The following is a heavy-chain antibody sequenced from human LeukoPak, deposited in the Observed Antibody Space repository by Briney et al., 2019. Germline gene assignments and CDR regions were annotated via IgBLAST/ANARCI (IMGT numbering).Heavy chain of an antibody. CDR2: IKQDGSEK. CDR3: ARSSPQDY. Sequence: PGGSLRLSCAASGFTFSNYWMVWVRQAPGKGLEWVATIKQDGSEKYYLDSVKGRFTISRDNAKNSLYLQMNSLRDEDTAVYYCARSSPQDYWGQGTLVTVSS. CDR1: GFTFSNYW. V-gene: IGHV3-7*01. J-gene: IGHJ4*02.